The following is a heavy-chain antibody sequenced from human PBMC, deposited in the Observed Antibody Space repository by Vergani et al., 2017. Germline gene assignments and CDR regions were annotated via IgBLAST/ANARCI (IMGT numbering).Heavy chain of an antibody. Sequence: EVQLLESGGGLVQPGGSLRLSCAASGFTFSSYAMSWVRQAPGKGLEWVSAISGSGGSTYYADSVKGRFTISRDNSKNTLYLQMNSLRAEDTAVYYCARAELDGSLDYSNYFDYWGQGTLVTVSS. CDR1: GFTFSSYA. CDR3: ARAELDGSLDYSNYFDY. CDR2: ISGSGGST. V-gene: IGHV3-23*01. J-gene: IGHJ4*02. D-gene: IGHD4-11*01.